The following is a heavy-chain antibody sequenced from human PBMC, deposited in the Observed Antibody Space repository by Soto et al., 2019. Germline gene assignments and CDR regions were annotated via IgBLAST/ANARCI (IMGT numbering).Heavy chain of an antibody. V-gene: IGHV3-23*01. CDR1: GITFSSYA. CDR2: ISGSGDST. D-gene: IGHD2-15*01. Sequence: EVQLLESGGGLVEPGGSLRLSCAASGITFSSYAMSWVRQAPGKGLEWVSAISGSGDSTYYGDSVKGRFTISRDNAKNTVYMQMNSLRAEDTAVYYCAKVGLVGGGSRPLGYWGQGTLVTVSS. J-gene: IGHJ4*02. CDR3: AKVGLVGGGSRPLGY.